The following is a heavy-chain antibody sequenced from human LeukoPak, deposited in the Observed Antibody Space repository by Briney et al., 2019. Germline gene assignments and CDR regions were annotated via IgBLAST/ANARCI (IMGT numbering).Heavy chain of an antibody. Sequence: SETLSLTCAVYGGSFSGYYWSWIRQPPGKGLEWIGRIYYSGSTYYNPSLKSRVTISVDTSKNQFSLKLSSVTAADTSVYYCARRGISQGYYMDVWGKGTTVIISS. CDR1: GGSFSGYY. J-gene: IGHJ6*03. CDR3: ARRGISQGYYMDV. V-gene: IGHV4-34*01. CDR2: IYYSGST. D-gene: IGHD6-13*01.